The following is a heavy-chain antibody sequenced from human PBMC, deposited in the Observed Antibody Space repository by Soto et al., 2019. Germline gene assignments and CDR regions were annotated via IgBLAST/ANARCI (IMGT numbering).Heavy chain of an antibody. CDR3: ARVRIVATINVSYYYYGMDV. Sequence: GASVKVSCKASGYTFTGYYMHWVRQAPGQGLEWMGWINPNSGGTNYAQKFQGWVTMTRDMSISTAYMELSRLRSDDAAVYYCARVRIVATINVSYYYYGMDVWGQGTTGTVSS. CDR1: GYTFTGYY. V-gene: IGHV1-2*04. D-gene: IGHD5-12*01. CDR2: INPNSGGT. J-gene: IGHJ6*02.